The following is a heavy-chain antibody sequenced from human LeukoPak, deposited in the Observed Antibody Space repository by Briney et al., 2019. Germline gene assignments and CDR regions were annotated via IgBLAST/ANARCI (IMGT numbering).Heavy chain of an antibody. V-gene: IGHV1-69*13. J-gene: IGHJ4*02. CDR3: AREGFRGDQYYFDY. D-gene: IGHD3-10*01. CDR1: GGTFSSYA. Sequence: GASVKVSCKASGGTFSSYAISWVRQAPGQGLEWMGGIIPIFGTANYAQKFQGRVTITADESTSTAYMELSSLRSEDTAVYYCAREGFRGDQYYFDYWGQGTLVTVSS. CDR2: IIPIFGTA.